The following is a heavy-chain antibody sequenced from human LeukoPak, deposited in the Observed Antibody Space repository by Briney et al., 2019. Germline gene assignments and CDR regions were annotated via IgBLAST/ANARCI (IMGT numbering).Heavy chain of an antibody. D-gene: IGHD2-2*02. Sequence: GGSLRLSCAASGFTFSSYSMNWVRQAPGKGLEWVSSISSSSSYIYYADSVKGRFTISRDNAKNSLYLQMNSLRAEDTAVYYCARDPSQVIPRHFDYWGQGTLVTVSS. CDR2: ISSSSSYI. CDR1: GFTFSSYS. J-gene: IGHJ4*02. CDR3: ARDPSQVIPRHFDY. V-gene: IGHV3-21*01.